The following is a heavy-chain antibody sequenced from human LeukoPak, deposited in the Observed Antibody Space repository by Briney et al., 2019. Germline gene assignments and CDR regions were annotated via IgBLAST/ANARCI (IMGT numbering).Heavy chain of an antibody. CDR3: AKFKRYSDYDQHDGFDI. D-gene: IGHD4-11*01. V-gene: IGHV4-61*09. CDR1: GGSISSGSYD. Sequence: KPSQTLSLTCTVSGGSISSGSYDWYWIRQPAGKGLEWIGHLYTSGSMSYNPSLKSRVTISVDTSKNQFSLKLTSVTAADTAVYYCAKFKRYSDYDQHDGFDIWGQGTMVTVSS. CDR2: LYTSGSM. J-gene: IGHJ3*02.